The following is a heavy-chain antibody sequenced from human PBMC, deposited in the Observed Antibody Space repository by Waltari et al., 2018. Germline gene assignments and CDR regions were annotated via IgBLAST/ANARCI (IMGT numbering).Heavy chain of an antibody. D-gene: IGHD2-2*01. J-gene: IGHJ6*03. CDR1: GGSISSYY. CDR3: ARDTYQLLSHYYYYYYMDV. Sequence: QVQLQESGPGLVKPSETLSLTCTVSGGSISSYYWSWIRQPAGKGLERTGRMYARGSANYNPPLKMQVTMSVDASKNQFSLKLSSVTAADTAVYYCARDTYQLLSHYYYYYYMDVWGKGTTVTISS. V-gene: IGHV4-4*07. CDR2: MYARGSA.